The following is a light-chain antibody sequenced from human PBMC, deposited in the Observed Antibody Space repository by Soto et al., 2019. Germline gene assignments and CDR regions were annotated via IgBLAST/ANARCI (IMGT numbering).Light chain of an antibody. Sequence: EIVLTQSPGTLSLSPGERATLSCRASQSVSSSYLAWYQQKPGQAPRLLIYGASSRATGIPDRFSGSGSGTXFTXXIXRLEPEDFXXXXXQQYGSSPTFGQGTNVDIK. CDR3: QQYGSSPT. CDR2: GAS. J-gene: IGKJ1*01. V-gene: IGKV3-20*01. CDR1: QSVSSSY.